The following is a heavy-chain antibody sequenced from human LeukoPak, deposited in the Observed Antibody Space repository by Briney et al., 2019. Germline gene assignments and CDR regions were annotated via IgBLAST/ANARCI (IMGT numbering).Heavy chain of an antibody. CDR1: GGSFSGY. D-gene: IGHD7-27*01. Sequence: SETLSLTCVVSGGSFSGYWSWIRQPPGKGLEWIGEIYHGGNTKYNPSLKSRVTISVDTSRNQFSLKMSSVTAADTAVYYCARDLYWGLHYWGQGTLVTVSS. CDR2: IYHGGNT. CDR3: ARDLYWGLHY. J-gene: IGHJ4*02. V-gene: IGHV4-34*01.